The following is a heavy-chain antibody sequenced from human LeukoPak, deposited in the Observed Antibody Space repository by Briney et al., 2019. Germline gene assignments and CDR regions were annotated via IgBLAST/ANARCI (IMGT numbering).Heavy chain of an antibody. CDR1: GFSFSSYG. CDR3: AKCSAGNCDIDY. CDR2: IWFDGSQT. J-gene: IGHJ4*02. Sequence: GGSLRLSCAASGFSFSSYGMHWVRQAPGKGLEWLTFIWFDGSQTYYADSVKGRFTISRDNSKNTLYLQMNSLRTEGTAMYYCAKCSAGNCDIDYWGQGTLVTVSS. V-gene: IGHV3-30*02. D-gene: IGHD2-15*01.